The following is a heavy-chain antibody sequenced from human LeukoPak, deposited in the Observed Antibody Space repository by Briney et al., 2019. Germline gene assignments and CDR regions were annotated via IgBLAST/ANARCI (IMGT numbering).Heavy chain of an antibody. Sequence: GGSLRLSCAASGFTFSSYAMRWVRQAPGKGLEWVSAISGSGGSTYYAGSVKGRFTISRDNSKNTLYLQMNSLRAEDTAVYYCAKVPIDETIVVVPAAPWWYFDYWGQGTLVTVSS. V-gene: IGHV3-23*01. J-gene: IGHJ4*02. CDR1: GFTFSSYA. D-gene: IGHD2-2*01. CDR2: ISGSGGST. CDR3: AKVPIDETIVVVPAAPWWYFDY.